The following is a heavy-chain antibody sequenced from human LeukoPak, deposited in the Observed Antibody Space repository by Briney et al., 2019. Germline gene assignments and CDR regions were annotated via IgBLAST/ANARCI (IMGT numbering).Heavy chain of an antibody. Sequence: GGSLRLSCAASGFTVSSNYMSWVRHAPGKGLEWVSVIYSGGSTYYADSVKGRFTISRDNSKNTLYLQMDSLRAEDTAVYYCARDQGVDGYDFGGQGTLVTVSS. CDR2: IYSGGST. D-gene: IGHD5-12*01. CDR1: GFTVSSNY. CDR3: ARDQGVDGYDF. J-gene: IGHJ4*02. V-gene: IGHV3-53*01.